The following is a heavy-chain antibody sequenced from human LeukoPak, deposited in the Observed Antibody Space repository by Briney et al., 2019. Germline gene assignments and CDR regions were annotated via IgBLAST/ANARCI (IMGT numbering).Heavy chain of an antibody. J-gene: IGHJ6*03. D-gene: IGHD3-16*01. CDR3: ARETSQKGAHYMDV. Sequence: SETLSLTCTVSGYSISSGYYWGWIRQPPGKGLEWIGSIYHSGSTYYNPSLKSRITISVDTSKNQFSLKLSSVTAADTAVYYCARETSQKGAHYMDVWGKGTTVTISS. CDR1: GYSISSGYY. V-gene: IGHV4-38-2*02. CDR2: IYHSGST.